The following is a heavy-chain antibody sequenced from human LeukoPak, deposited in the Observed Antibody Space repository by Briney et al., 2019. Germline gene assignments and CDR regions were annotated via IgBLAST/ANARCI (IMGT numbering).Heavy chain of an antibody. CDR1: GYTFTGYY. J-gene: IGHJ4*02. V-gene: IGHV1-2*02. CDR2: ISPNSGGT. CDR3: ARGPHITMVRGVITYDY. D-gene: IGHD3-10*01. Sequence: APVKVSCKASGYTFTGYYMHWVRQAPGQGLEWMGWISPNSGGTNYAQKFQGRVTMTRDTSISTAYMELSRLRSDDTAVYYCARGPHITMVRGVITYDYWGQGTLVTVSS.